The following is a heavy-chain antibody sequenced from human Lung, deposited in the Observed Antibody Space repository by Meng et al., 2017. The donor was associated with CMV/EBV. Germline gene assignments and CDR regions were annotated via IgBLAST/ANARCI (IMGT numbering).Heavy chain of an antibody. J-gene: IGHJ1*01. CDR3: LRRSGGSV. CDR2: IPHRGSS. CDR1: GDSITHHNW. D-gene: IGHD3-10*01. Sequence: HVQFRGAGPALVNPSETLSLTCAVSGDSITHHNWWAWVRQPPGKGLEWIGEIPHRGSSAYNPSLKSRVSMSIDKSKNQFSLKLTSVTAADTAVYHCLRRSGGSVWGQGTLVTVFS. V-gene: IGHV4-4*02.